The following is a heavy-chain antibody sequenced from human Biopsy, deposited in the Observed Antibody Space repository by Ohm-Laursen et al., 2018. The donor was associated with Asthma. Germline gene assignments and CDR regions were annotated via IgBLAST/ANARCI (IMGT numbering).Heavy chain of an antibody. CDR1: GFTFSRYA. V-gene: IGHV3-30*03. Sequence: SLRLSCTASGFTFSRYAIHWVRQAPGKGLEWVAVISHDGQTQHYAESVKGRFALSRDNSQNTLYLQMISLRTDDTAVYYCARAQDYYDSRGYYRSFDYWGQGTLVTVSS. D-gene: IGHD3-22*01. CDR2: ISHDGQTQ. CDR3: ARAQDYYDSRGYYRSFDY. J-gene: IGHJ4*02.